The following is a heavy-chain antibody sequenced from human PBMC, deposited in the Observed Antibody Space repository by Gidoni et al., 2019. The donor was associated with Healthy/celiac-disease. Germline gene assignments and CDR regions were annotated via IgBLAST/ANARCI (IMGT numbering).Heavy chain of an antibody. CDR2: ISSSSSYI. J-gene: IGHJ4*02. Sequence: EVQLVESGGGLVKPGGSLRLSCAASGFTFSSYSMNWVRQAPGKGLEWVSSISSSSSYIYYADSVKGRFTISRDNAKNSLYLQMNSLRAEDTAVYYCARAFGVPGYCSGGSCHNYFDYWGQGTLVTVSS. CDR3: ARAFGVPGYCSGGSCHNYFDY. V-gene: IGHV3-21*01. CDR1: GFTFSSYS. D-gene: IGHD2-15*01.